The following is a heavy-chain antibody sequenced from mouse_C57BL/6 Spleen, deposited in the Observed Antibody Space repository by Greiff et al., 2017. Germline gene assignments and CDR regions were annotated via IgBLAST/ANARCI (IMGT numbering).Heavy chain of an antibody. CDR2: ILPGSGST. Sequence: QVQLKQSGAELMKPGASVKLSCKATGYTFTGYWIEWVKQRPGHGLEWIGEILPGSGSTNYNEKFKGKATFTADTSSNTAYMQLSSLTTEDAAIDDCARSGYGNYVRYFDYWGQGTTLTVSS. D-gene: IGHD2-1*01. CDR1: GYTFTGYW. CDR3: ARSGYGNYVRYFDY. J-gene: IGHJ2*01. V-gene: IGHV1-9*01.